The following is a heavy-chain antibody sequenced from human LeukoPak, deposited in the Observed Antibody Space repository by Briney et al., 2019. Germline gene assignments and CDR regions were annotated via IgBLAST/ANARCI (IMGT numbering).Heavy chain of an antibody. J-gene: IGHJ4*02. V-gene: IGHV3-30*01. Sequence: PGGSLRLSCAASGFTFSNYAMHWVRQAPGKGLEWVSLISSGGTYEYYADSVKGRFTISRDNSKNTLYLQLNSLRAEDTAVYYCARDSTYYYDSGSSGPHYFDNWGQGTLSPSPQ. CDR2: ISSGGTYE. D-gene: IGHD3-10*01. CDR1: GFTFSNYA. CDR3: ARDSTYYYDSGSSGPHYFDN.